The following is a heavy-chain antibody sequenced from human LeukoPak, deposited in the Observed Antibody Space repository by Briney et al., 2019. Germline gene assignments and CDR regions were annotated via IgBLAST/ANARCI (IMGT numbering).Heavy chain of an antibody. CDR1: GGFISSFY. D-gene: IGHD1-26*01. Sequence: PSETLSLTCTVSGGFISSFYWDWIRQPPGKGLEWIGYIYHSESTNYNPSLKGRVTISADTSKNQFSLKLSSVTAADTAVYYCARGTSYSGATFLYWGQGTLVTVSS. J-gene: IGHJ4*02. V-gene: IGHV4-59*01. CDR2: IYHSEST. CDR3: ARGTSYSGATFLY.